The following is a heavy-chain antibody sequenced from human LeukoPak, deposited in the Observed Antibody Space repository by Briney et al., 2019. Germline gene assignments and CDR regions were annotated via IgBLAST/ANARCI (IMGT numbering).Heavy chain of an antibody. Sequence: GGSLRLSCAASKFTFSNYYMSWIRQAPGKGLEWVSYISSSSTYTDYADSVKGRFTISRDNAKNSLYLQMNSLRAEDTAVYYCARGRGSGSRWGGAFDIWGQGTVVTVSS. J-gene: IGHJ3*02. CDR2: ISSSSTYT. D-gene: IGHD3-10*01. CDR3: ARGRGSGSRWGGAFDI. V-gene: IGHV3-11*05. CDR1: KFTFSNYY.